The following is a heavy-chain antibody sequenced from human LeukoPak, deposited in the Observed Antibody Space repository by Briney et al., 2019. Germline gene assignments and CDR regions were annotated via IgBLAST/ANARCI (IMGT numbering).Heavy chain of an antibody. CDR1: GYTFTGYY. J-gene: IGHJ6*03. V-gene: IGHV1-2*02. CDR3: ARDFTPTYYDILTNTMDV. Sequence: GASVKVSCKASGYTFTGYYMHWVRQAPGQGLEWMGWINPNSGGTNYAQKCQGRVTMVRVTSISTAYMELSRLRSDDTAVYYCARDFTPTYYDILTNTMDVWGKGTTVTISS. CDR2: INPNSGGT. D-gene: IGHD3-9*01.